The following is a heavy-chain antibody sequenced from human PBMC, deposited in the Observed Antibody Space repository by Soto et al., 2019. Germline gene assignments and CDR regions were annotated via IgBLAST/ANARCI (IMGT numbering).Heavy chain of an antibody. Sequence: PSETLSLTCTVSGGSISSGDYYWSWIRQPPGKGLEWIGYIYYSGSTYYNPSLKSRVTISVDTSKNQFSLKLSSVTAADTAVYYCASPYGSGRALWYWGQGTLVTVSS. V-gene: IGHV4-30-4*01. CDR3: ASPYGSGRALWY. D-gene: IGHD3-10*01. CDR1: GGSISSGDYY. J-gene: IGHJ4*02. CDR2: IYYSGST.